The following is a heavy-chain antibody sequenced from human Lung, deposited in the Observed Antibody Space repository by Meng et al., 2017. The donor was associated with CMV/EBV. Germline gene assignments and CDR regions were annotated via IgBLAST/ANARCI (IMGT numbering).Heavy chain of an antibody. Sequence: FMFDNYGIHWVRQTPGKGLEWVAFIRHDGTNKYYGDSVKGRFTISRDNSKNTVYLQMNSLRPEETAIYYCAKDLLLFGGANAYFDYWGQGTLVTVSS. CDR3: AKDLLLFGGANAYFDY. V-gene: IGHV3-30*02. CDR1: FMFDNYG. D-gene: IGHD3-16*01. CDR2: IRHDGTNK. J-gene: IGHJ4*02.